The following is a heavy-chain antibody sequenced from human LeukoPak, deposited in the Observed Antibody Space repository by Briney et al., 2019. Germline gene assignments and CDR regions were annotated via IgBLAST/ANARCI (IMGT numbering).Heavy chain of an antibody. CDR2: ISGGGDNT. J-gene: IGHJ3*02. CDR1: GFTFSYYA. D-gene: IGHD2-2*01. Sequence: HPGGSLRLSCAASGFTFSYYAMTWVRQAPGKGLEWVSSISGGGDNTYYADSVKGRFTISRDNSKNTVYLQMNSLRAEDTALYYCAKRYCSSATCYWVAFDIWGQGTMVTVSS. CDR3: AKRYCSSATCYWVAFDI. V-gene: IGHV3-23*01.